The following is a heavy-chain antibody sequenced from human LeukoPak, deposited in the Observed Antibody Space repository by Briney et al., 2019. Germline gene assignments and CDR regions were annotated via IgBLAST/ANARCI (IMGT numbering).Heavy chain of an antibody. CDR1: GGSISSSNSY. CDR2: IFYSGST. CDR3: ARRTYKILLGTEYGYWYFDL. V-gene: IGHV4-39*01. D-gene: IGHD3-9*01. Sequence: SETLSLTCTVSGGSISSSNSYWGWIRQPPGKGLEWVGSIFYSGSTFYNPSLKSRVTISVDTSKNQFSLRLSSVAAADTAVFYCARRTYKILLGTEYGYWYFDLWGRGTLVTVSS. J-gene: IGHJ2*01.